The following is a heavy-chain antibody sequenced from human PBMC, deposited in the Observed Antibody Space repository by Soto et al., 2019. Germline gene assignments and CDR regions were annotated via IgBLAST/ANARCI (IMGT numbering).Heavy chain of an antibody. CDR3: ARMGMRSTGTCDNWFDP. CDR1: GYIFTDYY. D-gene: IGHD6-13*01. Sequence: ASVKVSCKASGYIFTDYYVHWVRQAPGQGLEWMGWINPNSGVKNYEQKFQGRVTMTRDTSITTAYMELSRLRSDDTAVYYCARMGMRSTGTCDNWFDPWGQGTLVTVSS. V-gene: IGHV1-2*02. J-gene: IGHJ5*02. CDR2: INPNSGVK.